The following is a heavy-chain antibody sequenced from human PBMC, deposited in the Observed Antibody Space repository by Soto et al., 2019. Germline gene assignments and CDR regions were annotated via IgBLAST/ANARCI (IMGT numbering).Heavy chain of an antibody. CDR3: ARQGWGHYYDSSAGEI. CDR1: GYSFTSYW. Sequence: PGESLKISCKGSGYSFTSYWIGWVRQMPGKGLEWMGIIYPGDSDTRYSPSFQGQVTISADKSISTAYLQWSSLKASDTAMYYCARQGWGHYYDSSAGEIWGQGTMVTVSS. V-gene: IGHV5-51*01. D-gene: IGHD3-22*01. J-gene: IGHJ3*02. CDR2: IYPGDSDT.